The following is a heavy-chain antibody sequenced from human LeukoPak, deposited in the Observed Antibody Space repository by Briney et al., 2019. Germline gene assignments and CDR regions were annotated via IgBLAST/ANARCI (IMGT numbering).Heavy chain of an antibody. J-gene: IGHJ4*02. CDR1: GYTFTSYG. D-gene: IGHD6-19*01. V-gene: IGHV1-18*01. Sequence: ASVKVSCKASGYTFTSYGISWVRQAPGQGLEWMGWISGYNGNTNYAQKFQGRVTMTTDTSTSPAYMELRSLRSDDTAVYYCARADIRAIASSGWYGFDYWGQGTLVTVSS. CDR2: ISGYNGNT. CDR3: ARADIRAIASSGWYGFDY.